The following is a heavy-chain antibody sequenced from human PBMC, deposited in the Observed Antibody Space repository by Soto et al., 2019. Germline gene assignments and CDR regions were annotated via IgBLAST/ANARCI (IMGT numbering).Heavy chain of an antibody. CDR3: ARDPALTYYDFWSGYPAFDY. CDR2: VSYDGSNK. Sequence: GGPLRLSCAASGFTFSSYAMHWVRQAPGKGLEWVAVVSYDGSNKYYADSVKGRFTISRDNSKNTLYLQMNSLRAEDTAGYYCARDPALTYYDFWSGYPAFDYWGQGTLVTVSS. CDR1: GFTFSSYA. D-gene: IGHD3-3*01. V-gene: IGHV3-30-3*01. J-gene: IGHJ4*02.